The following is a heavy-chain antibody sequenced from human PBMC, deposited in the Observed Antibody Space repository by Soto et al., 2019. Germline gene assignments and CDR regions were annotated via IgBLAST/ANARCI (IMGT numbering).Heavy chain of an antibody. CDR2: IYDSGST. V-gene: IGHV4-31*03. CDR1: GGSITSRRYY. Sequence: QVQLQESGPGLVKPSETLSLTCTVSGGSITSRRYYWSWIRQHPGKGLEWIGNIYDSGSTYYSPSLKSRLTISVDTSKSQFALRLSSVTAADTAVYYCARRLFVNTSCYDAFEIWGQGTMVAVSS. J-gene: IGHJ3*02. D-gene: IGHD2-2*01. CDR3: ARRLFVNTSCYDAFEI.